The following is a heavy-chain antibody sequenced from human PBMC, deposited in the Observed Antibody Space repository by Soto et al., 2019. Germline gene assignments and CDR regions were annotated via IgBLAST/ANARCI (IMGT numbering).Heavy chain of an antibody. CDR1: GFTFSSYG. CDR3: ARFSSGYLYYFDY. J-gene: IGHJ4*02. V-gene: IGHV3-33*01. CDR2: IWYDGSNK. D-gene: IGHD3-22*01. Sequence: GGSLRLSCAASGFTFSSYGMHWVRQAPGKGLEWVAVIWYDGSNKYYADSVKGRFTISRDNSKNTLYLQMNSLRAEDTAVYYCARFSSGYLYYFDYWGQGTLVTVSS.